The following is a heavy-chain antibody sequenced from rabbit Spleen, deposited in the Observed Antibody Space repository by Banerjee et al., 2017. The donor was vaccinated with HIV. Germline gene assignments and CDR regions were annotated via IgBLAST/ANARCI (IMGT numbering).Heavy chain of an antibody. CDR2: IDIGSSGFT. CDR1: GVSFSSSSY. CDR3: ARDTSSSFSSYGMDL. J-gene: IGHJ6*01. Sequence: QEQLKESGGGLVKPGASLTLTCTASGVSFSSSSYMCWVRQAPGKGLEWIACIDIGSSGFTYFATWAKGRFTCSKTSSTTVTLQMTRLTAADTATYFCARDTSSSFSSYGMDLWGPGTLVTVS. V-gene: IGHV1S45*01. D-gene: IGHD1-1*01.